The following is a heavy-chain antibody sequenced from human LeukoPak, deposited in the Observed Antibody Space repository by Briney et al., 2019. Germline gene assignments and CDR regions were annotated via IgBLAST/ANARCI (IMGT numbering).Heavy chain of an antibody. CDR2: ISSSSSYI. CDR3: ASGVHYTSGWIDI. J-gene: IGHJ3*02. D-gene: IGHD6-19*01. Sequence: PGGSLRLSCAASGFTFSSYSMNWVRQAPGKGLEWVSSISSSSSYIYYADSVKGRFTISRDNAKYSLYLQMNSLRAEDTAVYYCASGVHYTSGWIDIWGQGTMVTVSS. CDR1: GFTFSSYS. V-gene: IGHV3-21*01.